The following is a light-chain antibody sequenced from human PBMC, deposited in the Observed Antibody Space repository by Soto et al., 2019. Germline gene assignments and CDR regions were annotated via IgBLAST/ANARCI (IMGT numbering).Light chain of an antibody. CDR3: QQHNNSPSFT. Sequence: DIVMTQSPATLSVSPGERATVSCRASQSVSCNLAWYQQKPGQAPRLLVYGASTRDTGIPARFSGSGSGTEVILSLSSMQSEDFARHARQQHNNSPSFTFGPGTQVDIQ. CDR2: GAS. V-gene: IGKV3-15*01. J-gene: IGKJ3*01. CDR1: QSVSCN.